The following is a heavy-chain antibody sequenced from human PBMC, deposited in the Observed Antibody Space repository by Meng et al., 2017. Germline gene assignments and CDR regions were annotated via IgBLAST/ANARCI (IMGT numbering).Heavy chain of an antibody. CDR2: IWYDGSNK. CDR3: ARGGSYYSY. Sequence: QVQLVELGGGVVQPGRSLRLSCAASGLTFSSYGMHWVRQAPGKGLEWVAVIWYDGSNKYYADSVKGRFTISRDNSKNTLYLQMNSLRAEDTAVYYCARGGSYYSYWGQGTLVTVSS. D-gene: IGHD1-26*01. CDR1: GLTFSSYG. V-gene: IGHV3-33*01. J-gene: IGHJ4*02.